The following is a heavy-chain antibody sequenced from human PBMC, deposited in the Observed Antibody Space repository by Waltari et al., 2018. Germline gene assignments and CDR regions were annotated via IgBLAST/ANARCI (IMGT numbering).Heavy chain of an antibody. CDR2: ISYDGNKE. Sequence: QVQLVESGGGVVQPGRSLGLCCAVSGFTFSKHSMQWVRQAPGRGLEWVAAISYDGNKEHYADSVRGRFTISRDNSENTVHLQMNSLRAEDTAVYYCASWAADCTNGICYTSLDHWGQGTLVTVSS. CDR1: GFTFSKHS. J-gene: IGHJ4*02. CDR3: ASWAADCTNGICYTSLDH. V-gene: IGHV3-30-3*01. D-gene: IGHD2-8*01.